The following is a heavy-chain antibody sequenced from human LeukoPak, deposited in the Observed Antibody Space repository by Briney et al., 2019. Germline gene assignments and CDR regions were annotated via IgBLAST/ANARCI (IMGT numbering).Heavy chain of an antibody. CDR3: PRHVAKGPQLWYRITGTLGYYYMDV. Sequence: PSETLSLTCTVSGGSISSSSYYWGWIRQPPGKGLEWMGSIYYSGSTYYNPSLKSRVTISVDTSKNQFSLKLSSVTAADTAVYYCPRHVAKGPQLWYRITGTLGYYYMDVWGKGTTVTVSS. J-gene: IGHJ6*03. CDR1: GGSISSSSYY. CDR2: IYYSGST. V-gene: IGHV4-39*01. D-gene: IGHD1-20*01.